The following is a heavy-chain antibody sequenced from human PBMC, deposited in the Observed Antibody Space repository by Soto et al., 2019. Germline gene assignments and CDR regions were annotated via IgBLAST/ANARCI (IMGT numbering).Heavy chain of an antibody. J-gene: IGHJ4*02. V-gene: IGHV3-23*01. Sequence: GGALRLSCADSVFTFSSYAMSWVRQAPGRGLEWVSGLSSDGVGAAYADSVKGRFFISRDIARNTLFLQMNSLRADDTAVYYCARDLGGPDYWGRGTSVTVSS. D-gene: IGHD3-16*01. CDR2: LSSDGVGA. CDR3: ARDLGGPDY. CDR1: VFTFSSYA.